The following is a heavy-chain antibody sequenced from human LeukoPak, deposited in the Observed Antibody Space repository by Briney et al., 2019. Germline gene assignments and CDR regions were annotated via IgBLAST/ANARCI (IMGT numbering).Heavy chain of an antibody. CDR3: ARRARDCSGTSCFNYYYYTDV. V-gene: IGHV1-8*03. CDR1: GYTFTSYG. CDR2: MNPNNGNT. J-gene: IGHJ6*03. D-gene: IGHD2-2*01. Sequence: ASVKVSCKASGYTFTSYGISWVRQAPGQGLEWMGWMNPNNGNTGYAQNFQGRVTITRDTSISTAYMELSSLRSEDTAVYYCARRARDCSGTSCFNYYYYTDVWGQGTAVTVSS.